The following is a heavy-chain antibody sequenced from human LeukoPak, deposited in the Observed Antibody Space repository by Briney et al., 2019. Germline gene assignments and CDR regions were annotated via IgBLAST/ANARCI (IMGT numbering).Heavy chain of an antibody. V-gene: IGHV4-59*01. Sequence: SETLSLTCAVSGGSISSYYWSWIRQPPGKGLEWIGCIYYSGSTNYNPSLKSRVTISVDTSKNQFSLKLSSVTAADTAVYYCARATSGGSVFDYWRQGTLVTVSS. J-gene: IGHJ4*02. CDR3: ARATSGGSVFDY. CDR2: IYYSGST. D-gene: IGHD2-15*01. CDR1: GGSISSYY.